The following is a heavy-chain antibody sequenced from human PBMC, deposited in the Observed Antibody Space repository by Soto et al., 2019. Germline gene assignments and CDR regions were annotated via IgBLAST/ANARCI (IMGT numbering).Heavy chain of an antibody. Sequence: EVQLLESGGGLVQPGGSLRLSCAASAFTFSRYAMSWVRQAPGKGLEWVSGIDTSGGSTYYADSVKGRFTISRDNSKNTLYLQMNSLRAEDTALYYCAKDYDCWSGYFHPIDSWGQGTLVTVSS. CDR3: AKDYDCWSGYFHPIDS. J-gene: IGHJ4*02. CDR1: AFTFSRYA. CDR2: IDTSGGST. D-gene: IGHD3-3*01. V-gene: IGHV3-23*01.